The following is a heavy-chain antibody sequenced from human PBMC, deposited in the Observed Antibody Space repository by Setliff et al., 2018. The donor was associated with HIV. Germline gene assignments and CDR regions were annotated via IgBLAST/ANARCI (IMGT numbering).Heavy chain of an antibody. CDR1: GGSISSYY. CDR2: IYYSGST. CDR3: ARSYYNFANGYYYYYYMDV. J-gene: IGHJ6*03. Sequence: LSLTCTVSGGSISSYYWSWIRQPPGKGLEWIGYIYYSGSTNYNPSLKSRVTISVDTSKNQSSLKLSSVTAADTAVYYCARSYYNFANGYYYYYYMDVWGKGTTVTVSS. D-gene: IGHD3-3*01. V-gene: IGHV4-59*01.